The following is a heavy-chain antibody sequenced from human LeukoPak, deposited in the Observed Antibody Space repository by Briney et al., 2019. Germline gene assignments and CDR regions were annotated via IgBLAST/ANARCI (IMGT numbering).Heavy chain of an antibody. CDR3: TTSNWA. CDR1: GFTFSSYH. D-gene: IGHD1-26*01. V-gene: IGHV3-48*02. J-gene: IGHJ3*01. Sequence: GGSLRLSCAASGFTFSSYHMNWVRQAPGKGLEWISYITGSSETKHYADSVKGRFTISRDNAKNSLYLRMNSLRDDDTAVCYCTTSNWAWGQGTMVTVSS. CDR2: ITGSSETK.